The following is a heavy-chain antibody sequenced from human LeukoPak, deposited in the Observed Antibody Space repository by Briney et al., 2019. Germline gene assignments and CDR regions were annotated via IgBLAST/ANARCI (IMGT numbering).Heavy chain of an antibody. D-gene: IGHD3-22*01. CDR1: GYTFTGYY. J-gene: IGHJ6*03. Sequence: ASVKVSCKASGYTFTGYYMHWVRQAPGQGLEWMGWINPNSGGTNYAQKFQGRVTMTRDTSISTAYMELSRLRSDDTAVYYCARDLTGYYYDSSGYGNYMDVWGKGTTVTVFS. CDR3: ARDLTGYYYDSSGYGNYMDV. V-gene: IGHV1-2*02. CDR2: INPNSGGT.